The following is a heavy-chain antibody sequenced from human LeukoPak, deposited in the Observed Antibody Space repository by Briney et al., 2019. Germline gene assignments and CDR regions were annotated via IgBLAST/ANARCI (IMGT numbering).Heavy chain of an antibody. CDR1: GFTFSSYW. J-gene: IGHJ6*04. V-gene: IGHV3-74*01. D-gene: IGHD3-10*02. Sequence: GGSLRLSCAASGFTFSSYWMHWVRQAPGKGLMWVSRINSDGRGTNYADSVKGRFTISRDNAKNTVYLQMNSLRVEDTAVYYCAELGITMIGGVWGKGTTVTISS. CDR3: AELGITMIGGV. CDR2: INSDGRGT.